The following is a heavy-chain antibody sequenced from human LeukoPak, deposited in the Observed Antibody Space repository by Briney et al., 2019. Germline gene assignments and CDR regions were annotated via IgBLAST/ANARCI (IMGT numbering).Heavy chain of an antibody. Sequence: SETLSPTCTVSGGSISSCGYYWSWIRQHPGKGLEWIGYIYYSGSTYYNPSLKSRVTISVDTSKNQFSLKLSSVTAADTAVYYCARVRVAARPDAAFDIWGQGTMVTVSS. CDR3: ARVRVAARPDAAFDI. J-gene: IGHJ3*02. CDR2: IYYSGST. D-gene: IGHD6-6*01. CDR1: GGSISSCGYY. V-gene: IGHV4-31*03.